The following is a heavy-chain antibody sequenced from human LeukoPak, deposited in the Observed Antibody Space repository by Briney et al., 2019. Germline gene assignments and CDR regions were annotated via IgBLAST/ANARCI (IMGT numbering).Heavy chain of an antibody. CDR2: INPRGGST. D-gene: IGHD1-26*01. V-gene: IGHV1-46*01. CDR3: ARGVGAFDY. CDR1: GYTFTNYY. Sequence: ASVKVSCKTSGYTFTNYYIHWVRQAPGQGLEWMGIINPRGGSTSYAQRFQGRVTMTRDTSTSTVYMELSSLRSEDTAVYYCARGVGAFDYWGQGTLVTVSS. J-gene: IGHJ4*02.